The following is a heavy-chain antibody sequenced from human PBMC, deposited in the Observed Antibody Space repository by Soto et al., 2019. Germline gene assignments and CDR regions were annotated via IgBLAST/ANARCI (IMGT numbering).Heavy chain of an antibody. Sequence: GESLKISCKGSGYSFTIYWISWVRQMPGKGLEWMGRIDPSDSYTNYSPSFQGHVTISADKSISTAYLQWSSLKASDTAMYYCASTVPAASYYYYYGMDVWGQGTTVTVSS. CDR3: ASTVPAASYYYYYGMDV. CDR1: GYSFTIYW. D-gene: IGHD2-2*01. CDR2: IDPSDSYT. V-gene: IGHV5-10-1*01. J-gene: IGHJ6*02.